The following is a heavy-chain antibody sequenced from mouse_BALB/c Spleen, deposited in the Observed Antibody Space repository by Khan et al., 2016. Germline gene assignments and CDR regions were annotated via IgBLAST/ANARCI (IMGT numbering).Heavy chain of an antibody. CDR3: AREFDY. Sequence: QVQLQQSGAELVKPGASVKLSCKASGYTFTSYDINWVRQRPEQGLEGIGWIFPGDGSTKYNEKFKGKATLTIDQSSSTAYMRPSRLTSDDSAVYFCAREFDYWGQGTTLTVSS. V-gene: IGHV1-85*01. J-gene: IGHJ2*01. CDR2: IFPGDGST. CDR1: GYTFTSYD.